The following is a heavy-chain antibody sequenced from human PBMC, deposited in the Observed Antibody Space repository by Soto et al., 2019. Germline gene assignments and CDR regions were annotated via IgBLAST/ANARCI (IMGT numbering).Heavy chain of an antibody. CDR1: GGTFSNFV. J-gene: IGHJ4*02. Sequence: SVKVSCKASGGTFSNFVISWVRQAPGQGLEWMGGNIPIFGTANYAQKFQGRVTIIADESTGTTYMELTSLRSEDTAVYYCARAPTLAGETTYVNYFDYWGQGTLVTVSS. CDR2: NIPIFGTA. CDR3: ARAPTLAGETTYVNYFDY. V-gene: IGHV1-69*13. D-gene: IGHD2-15*01.